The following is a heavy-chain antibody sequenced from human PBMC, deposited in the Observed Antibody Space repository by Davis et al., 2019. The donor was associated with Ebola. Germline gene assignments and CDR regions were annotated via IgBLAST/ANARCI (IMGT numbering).Heavy chain of an antibody. CDR2: IKQDGSQK. J-gene: IGHJ4*02. CDR3: ARDAALWFRDY. V-gene: IGHV3-7*01. CDR1: GFTFSSYW. D-gene: IGHD3-10*01. Sequence: PGGSLRLSCAASGFTFSSYWMTWGRQTPGKGLEWVANIKQDGSQKYYVSSVKGRFTISRDNAKNTLYLQMNSLRAEDTAVYYCARDAALWFRDYWGQGTLVTVSS.